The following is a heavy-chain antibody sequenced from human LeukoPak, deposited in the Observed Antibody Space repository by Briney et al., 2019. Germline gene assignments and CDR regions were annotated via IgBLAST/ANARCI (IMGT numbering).Heavy chain of an antibody. CDR2: ISGSGGTT. V-gene: IGHV3-23*01. CDR1: GFTFNNYA. J-gene: IGHJ1*01. D-gene: IGHD5-18*01. CDR3: AKDQGIQLWLKYFQH. Sequence: SGGSLRLSCAASGFTFNNYAMTWVRQAPGKGLEWVSAISGSGGTTLYADSVKGRFTISRDNSNSTLYLQMNSLRAEDTAVYYCAKDQGIQLWLKYFQHWGQGTLVTVSS.